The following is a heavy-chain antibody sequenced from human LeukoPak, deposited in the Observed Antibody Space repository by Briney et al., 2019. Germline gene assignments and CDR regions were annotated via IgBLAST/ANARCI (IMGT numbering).Heavy chain of an antibody. CDR2: IDPSDSYT. D-gene: IGHD3-22*01. J-gene: IGHJ3*02. CDR3: ARCIPYYYDSSITTTEHGAFDI. Sequence: GESLKISCKGSGYSFTSYWISWVRQMPGKGLEWMGRIDPSDSYTNYSPSFQGHVTISADKSISTAYLQWSSLKASDTAMYYCARCIPYYYDSSITTTEHGAFDIWGQGTMVTVSS. CDR1: GYSFTSYW. V-gene: IGHV5-10-1*01.